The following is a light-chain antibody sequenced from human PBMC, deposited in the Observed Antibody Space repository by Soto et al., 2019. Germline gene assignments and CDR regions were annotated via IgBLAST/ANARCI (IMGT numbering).Light chain of an antibody. CDR3: CSYAGDNTYV. Sequence: QSVLTQPASVSGSPGQSITISCTGTSSDFGNYNLVSWYQQHPGKVPKLILFEVNKRPSGVSGRFSGSKSGNTASLTISGLQAEDEADYYCCSYAGDNTYVFGTGTKVTVL. J-gene: IGLJ1*01. CDR1: SSDFGNYNL. CDR2: EVN. V-gene: IGLV2-23*02.